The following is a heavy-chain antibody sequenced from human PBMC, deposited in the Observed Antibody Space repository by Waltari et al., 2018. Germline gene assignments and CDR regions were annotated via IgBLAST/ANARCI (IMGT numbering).Heavy chain of an antibody. Sequence: EVQLVQSGAEVKKPGATVKISCKASGYPFIDYFLHWVQQAPGKGLEWVGRIDPEDGETVYAEKFQGRVTITADTSTYTSYLELSSLRSDDTAVYYCAPLPGGSGQTFDYWGQGTLLTVSS. J-gene: IGHJ4*02. CDR3: APLPGGSGQTFDY. V-gene: IGHV1-69-2*01. CDR2: IDPEDGET. CDR1: GYPFIDYF. D-gene: IGHD3-10*01.